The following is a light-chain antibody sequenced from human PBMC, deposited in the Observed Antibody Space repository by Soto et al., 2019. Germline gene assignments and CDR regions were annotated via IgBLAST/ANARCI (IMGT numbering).Light chain of an antibody. CDR2: DVS. V-gene: IGLV2-14*03. J-gene: IGLJ2*01. CDR1: XXXVGGYNF. CDR3: SSYTSSNTVV. Sequence: QSALTQPASVSGSPGXXITISCTGXXXXVGGYNFVSWYQHHPGTAPKLMIYDVSNRPSGVSNRFSGSKSGNTASLTISGLQPEDEADYYCSSYTSSNTVVFGGGTKLTVL.